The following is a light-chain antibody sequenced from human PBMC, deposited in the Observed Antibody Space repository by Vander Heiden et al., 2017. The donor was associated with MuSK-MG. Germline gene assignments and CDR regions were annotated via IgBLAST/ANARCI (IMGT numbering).Light chain of an antibody. Sequence: SYDLTQPPSVSVSPGQTARITCSGDALPKQYAYWYQQKPGQAPVLVIYKDSERPSGIPERFSGSSSGTTVTLTISGVQAEDEADYYGQAADSSGTDMVFGGGTKLTVL. V-gene: IGLV3-25*03. CDR1: ALPKQY. CDR2: KDS. J-gene: IGLJ2*01. CDR3: QAADSSGTDMV.